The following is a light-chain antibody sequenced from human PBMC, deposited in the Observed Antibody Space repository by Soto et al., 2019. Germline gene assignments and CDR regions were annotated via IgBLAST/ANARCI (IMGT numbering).Light chain of an antibody. J-gene: IGKJ4*01. CDR1: QSVTSNY. CDR3: QQRNNWPLT. Sequence: EIVLTQSPGTLSLSPGERATLSCGASQSVTSNYLAWYQQKPGQPPRLLIYEASNRATGIPARFSGSGSGTDFTLTISSLEPEDFAVYYCQQRNNWPLTFGGGTKVDI. V-gene: IGKV3D-20*02. CDR2: EAS.